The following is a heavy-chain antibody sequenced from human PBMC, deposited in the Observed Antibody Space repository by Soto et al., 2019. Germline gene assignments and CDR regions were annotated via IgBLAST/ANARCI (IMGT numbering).Heavy chain of an antibody. V-gene: IGHV4-31*03. J-gene: IGHJ5*02. CDR1: GGSISSGGYY. CDR3: ARGHIVVVTARPNWFDP. Sequence: NPSETLSLTCTVSGGSISSGGYYWSWIRQHPGKGLEWIGYIYYSGSTYYNPSLKSRVTISVDTSKNQFSLKLSSVTAADTAVYYCARGHIVVVTARPNWFDPWGQGTLVTVSS. CDR2: IYYSGST. D-gene: IGHD2-21*02.